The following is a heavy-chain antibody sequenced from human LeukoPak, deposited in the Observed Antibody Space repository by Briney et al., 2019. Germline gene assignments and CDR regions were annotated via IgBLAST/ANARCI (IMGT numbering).Heavy chain of an antibody. CDR1: GGSFSGYY. D-gene: IGHD6-19*01. V-gene: IGHV4-34*01. CDR3: ARVESSGWFDY. CDR2: INHSGST. J-gene: IGHJ4*02. Sequence: SETLSLTCAVYGGSFSGYYWSWIRQPPGKGLEWIGEINHSGSTNYNPSLKSRVTISVDTSKNQFSLKLSSVTASDTAVYYCARVESSGWFDYGGQGTLVTVSS.